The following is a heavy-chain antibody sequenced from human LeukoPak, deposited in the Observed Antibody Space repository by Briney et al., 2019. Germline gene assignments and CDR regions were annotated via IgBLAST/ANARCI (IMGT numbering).Heavy chain of an antibody. CDR2: INHSGST. J-gene: IGHJ4*02. D-gene: IGHD3-10*01. V-gene: IGHV4-34*01. Sequence: SETLSLTCAVYGGSFSGYYWSWIRQPPGKGLEWIGEINHSGSTNYNPSLKSRVTVSVDTSKNQFSLKLSSVTAADTAVYYCASTYGSGSALLGYWGQGTLVTVSS. CDR3: ASTYGSGSALLGY. CDR1: GGSFSGYY.